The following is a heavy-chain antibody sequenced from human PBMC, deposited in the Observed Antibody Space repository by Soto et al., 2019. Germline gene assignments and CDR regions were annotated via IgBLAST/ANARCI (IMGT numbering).Heavy chain of an antibody. CDR2: ISYDGSNK. D-gene: IGHD4-17*01. J-gene: IGHJ2*01. Sequence: QVQLVESGGGVVQPGRSLRLSCAASGFTFSSYGMHWVRQAPGKGLEWVAVISYDGSNKYYADSVKGRFTISRDNSKNTLYLPMNSLRAEDTAVYYCAKDAATTVTTFVWYLDLWGRGTLVTVSS. CDR3: AKDAATTVTTFVWYLDL. V-gene: IGHV3-30*18. CDR1: GFTFSSYG.